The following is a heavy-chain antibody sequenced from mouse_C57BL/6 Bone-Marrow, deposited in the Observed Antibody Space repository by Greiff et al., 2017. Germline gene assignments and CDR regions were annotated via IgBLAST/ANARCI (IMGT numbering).Heavy chain of an antibody. CDR1: GFTFSSYG. Sequence: EVKLVESGGDLVKPGGSLKLSCAASGFTFSSYGMSWVRQTPDKRLEWVATISSGGSYTYYTDSVKGRFTISRDNAKNPLYLQMSSLKYEDTAMYYCARQSEAMDYWGQGTSVTVSS. CDR3: ARQSEAMDY. J-gene: IGHJ4*01. CDR2: ISSGGSYT. V-gene: IGHV5-6*02.